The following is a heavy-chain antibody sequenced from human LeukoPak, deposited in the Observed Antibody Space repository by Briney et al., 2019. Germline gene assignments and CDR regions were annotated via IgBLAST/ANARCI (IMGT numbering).Heavy chain of an antibody. CDR3: TREDY. CDR1: GYTFTGYY. Sequence: ASVKVSCKASGYTFTGYYIHWVRQAPGQGLEWMGWIHPNSGVTHYAQKFQGRVTITRDTSINTAYMELNRLISDDTAVYYCTREDYWGQGTLVTVSS. CDR2: IHPNSGVT. V-gene: IGHV1-2*02. J-gene: IGHJ4*02.